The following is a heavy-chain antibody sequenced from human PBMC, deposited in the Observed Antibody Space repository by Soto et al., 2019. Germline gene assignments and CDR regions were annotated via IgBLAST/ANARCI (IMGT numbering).Heavy chain of an antibody. CDR2: IYYSGVT. CDR1: GGSISDYQ. D-gene: IGHD3-16*02. J-gene: IGHJ4*02. V-gene: IGHV4-59*01. CDR3: ARRRGVGEISPYFEP. Sequence: QVQLQESGPGLVKPSETLSLTCSVSGGSISDYQWNWIRQPPGKGLEWIGYIYYSGVTNYNPSRKGRVTISLATAPRQFSLRLRAVTAADTGVYYCARRRGVGEISPYFEPWGQGTLVTVSS.